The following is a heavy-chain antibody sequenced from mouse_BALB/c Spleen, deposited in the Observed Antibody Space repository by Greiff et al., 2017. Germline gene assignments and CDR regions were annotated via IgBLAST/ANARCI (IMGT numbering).Heavy chain of an antibody. V-gene: IGHV5-12-1*01. J-gene: IGHJ4*01. CDR3: ARQGDARGYAMDY. CDR1: GFAFSSYD. Sequence: EVKLVESGGGLVKPGGSLKLSCAASGFAFSSYDMSWVRQTPEKRLEWVAYISSGGGSTYYPDTVKGRFTISRDNAKNTLYLQMSSLKSEDTAMYYCARQGDARGYAMDYWGQGTSVTVSS. CDR2: ISSGGGST.